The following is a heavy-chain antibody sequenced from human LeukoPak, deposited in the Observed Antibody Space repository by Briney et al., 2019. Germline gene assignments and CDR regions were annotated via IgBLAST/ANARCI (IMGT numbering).Heavy chain of an antibody. Sequence: PGGSLRLSCAASGFTVSSNYMSWVRQAPGKGLEWVSYISSSGSTIYYADSVKGRFTISRDNAKNSLYLQMNSLRAEDTAVYYCARDAPSGYYYDSSGYSDYWGQGTLVTVSS. V-gene: IGHV3-11*04. J-gene: IGHJ4*02. CDR2: ISSSGSTI. CDR3: ARDAPSGYYYDSSGYSDY. CDR1: GFTVSSNY. D-gene: IGHD3-22*01.